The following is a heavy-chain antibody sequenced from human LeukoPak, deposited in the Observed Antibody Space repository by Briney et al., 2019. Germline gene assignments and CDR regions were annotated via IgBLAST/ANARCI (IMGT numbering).Heavy chain of an antibody. J-gene: IGHJ3*02. Sequence: GGSLRLSCVGSGFSFSDYYMSWIRQAPGKGLEWVSYISNDSVDKYYVDSARGRFTISRDNAKKSMYLQMSGLRVEDTAVYYCARRDWVSGAVRAFDIWGQGTMVTVSS. CDR1: GFSFSDYY. CDR2: ISNDSVDK. D-gene: IGHD3-3*01. V-gene: IGHV3-11*04. CDR3: ARRDWVSGAVRAFDI.